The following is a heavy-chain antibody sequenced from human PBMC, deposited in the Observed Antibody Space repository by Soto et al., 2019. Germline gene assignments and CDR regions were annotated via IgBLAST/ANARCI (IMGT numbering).Heavy chain of an antibody. Sequence: GSITSYAQEFQGRVTMTRDTSTSTVYMELSSLRFEDTAVYYCARGRQWLVPWDDAFDIWGQGTMVTVSS. D-gene: IGHD6-19*01. V-gene: IGHV1-46*01. CDR3: ARGRQWLVPWDDAFDI. CDR2: GSIT. J-gene: IGHJ3*02.